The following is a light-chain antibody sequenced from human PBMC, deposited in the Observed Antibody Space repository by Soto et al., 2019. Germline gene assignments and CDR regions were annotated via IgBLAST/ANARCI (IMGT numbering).Light chain of an antibody. J-gene: IGKJ1*01. CDR1: QRVSSNF. Sequence: EIVLTQSPGTLSLSPGEGATLSCRASQRVSSNFLSLHQQQRGQAPARLIHGASRSATRDPHSVSCCRSETDVTLTPSRLEPEDLSLHDDQQCANSPWTCGQGTQVE. V-gene: IGKV3-20*01. CDR2: GAS. CDR3: QQCANSPWT.